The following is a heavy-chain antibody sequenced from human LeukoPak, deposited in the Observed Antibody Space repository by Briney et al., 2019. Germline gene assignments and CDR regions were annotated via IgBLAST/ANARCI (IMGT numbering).Heavy chain of an antibody. CDR2: ISSSGSTI. CDR3: ARDEGSSSWVTTALYYYYGMDV. CDR1: GFTFSSYE. D-gene: IGHD6-13*01. J-gene: IGHJ6*02. V-gene: IGHV3-48*03. Sequence: PGGSLRLSCAASGFTFSSYEMNWVRQAPGKGLEWVSYISSSGSTIYYADSVKGRFTISPDNAKNSLYLQMNSLRAEDTAVYYCARDEGSSSWVTTALYYYYGMDVWGQGTTVTVSS.